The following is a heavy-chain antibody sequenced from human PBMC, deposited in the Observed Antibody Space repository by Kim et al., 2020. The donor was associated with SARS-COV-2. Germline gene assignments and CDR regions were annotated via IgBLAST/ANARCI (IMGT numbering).Heavy chain of an antibody. CDR3: ARQIGLVGTIDY. J-gene: IGHJ4*02. D-gene: IGHD2-8*02. CDR2: IYYSGST. Sequence: SETLSLTCTVSGGSVSSGSYYWSWIRQPPGKGLEWIGYIYYSGSTNYNPSLKSRVTISVDTSKNQFSLKLSSVTAADTAVYYCARQIGLVGTIDYWGQGTLVTVSS. CDR1: GGSVSSGSYY. V-gene: IGHV4-61*01.